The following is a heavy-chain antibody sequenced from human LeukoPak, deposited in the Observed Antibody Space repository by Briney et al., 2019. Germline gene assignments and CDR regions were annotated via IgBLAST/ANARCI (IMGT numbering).Heavy chain of an antibody. CDR3: VGGIGLQPDC. Sequence: GGSLRLSCAASAGFTFSDYWMNWVRQAPGKGLEWVAIISQDGREKLYVDSVKGRFTISRDNAKSSLYLQINSLRAEDTAVYYCVGGIGLQPDCWGQRTLVTVSP. D-gene: IGHD6-19*01. J-gene: IGHJ4*02. CDR1: AGFTFSDYW. CDR2: ISQDGREK. V-gene: IGHV3-7*03.